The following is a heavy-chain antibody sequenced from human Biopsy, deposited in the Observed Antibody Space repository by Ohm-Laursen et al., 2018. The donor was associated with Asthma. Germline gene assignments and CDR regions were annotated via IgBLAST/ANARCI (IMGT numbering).Heavy chain of an antibody. V-gene: IGHV3-66*01. Sequence: GSLRLSCAAPGFAVSRDHMFWVRQAPGKGLEWVSVIYSGGTSHTADSVRGRFTISRDYSKNTLYLQMHSLRAEDTAVYYCARTFHFWSPYHAEHYQLWGQGTLVTVSS. CDR1: GFAVSRDH. D-gene: IGHD3-3*02. CDR3: ARTFHFWSPYHAEHYQL. J-gene: IGHJ1*01. CDR2: IYSGGTS.